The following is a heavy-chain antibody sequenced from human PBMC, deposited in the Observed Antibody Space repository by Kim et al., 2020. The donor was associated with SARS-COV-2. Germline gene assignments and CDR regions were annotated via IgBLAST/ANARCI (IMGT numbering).Heavy chain of an antibody. CDR1: GGSISSYY. V-gene: IGHV4-59*13. D-gene: IGHD3-10*01. CDR2: IYYSGST. J-gene: IGHJ6*02. Sequence: SETLSLTCTVSGGSISSYYWSWIRQPPGKGLEWIGYIYYSGSTNYNPSLKSRVTISVDTSKNQFSLKLSSVTAADTAVYYCARYGSGSFNYYYYGMDVWGQGTTVTVSS. CDR3: ARYGSGSFNYYYYGMDV.